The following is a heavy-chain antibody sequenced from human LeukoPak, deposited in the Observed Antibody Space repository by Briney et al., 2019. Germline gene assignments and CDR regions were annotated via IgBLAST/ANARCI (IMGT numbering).Heavy chain of an antibody. V-gene: IGHV4-39*01. CDR3: ASGITAAKALDY. Sequence: PSETLSLTCTVSGGSISSSSYYWGWIRQPPGKGLEWIGSIYYSGSTYYNPSLKSRVTISVDTSKIQFSLKLSSVTAAGTAVYYCASGITAAKALDYWGQGTLVTVSS. CDR1: GGSISSSSYY. D-gene: IGHD2-2*01. J-gene: IGHJ4*02. CDR2: IYYSGST.